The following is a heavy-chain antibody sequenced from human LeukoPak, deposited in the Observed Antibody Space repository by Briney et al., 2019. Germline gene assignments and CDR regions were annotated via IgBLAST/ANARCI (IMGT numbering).Heavy chain of an antibody. V-gene: IGHV3-23*01. D-gene: IGHD6-6*01. Sequence: GGSLRLSCAASGFTFSSYAMSWVRQAPGKGLEWVSAISGSGDSTYYADSVKGPFTISRDNPKNTLYLQLNSLRGEDTAVYYCAIVSFGIGARYWGQGTLVTVSS. CDR3: AIVSFGIGARY. CDR2: ISGSGDST. J-gene: IGHJ4*02. CDR1: GFTFSSYA.